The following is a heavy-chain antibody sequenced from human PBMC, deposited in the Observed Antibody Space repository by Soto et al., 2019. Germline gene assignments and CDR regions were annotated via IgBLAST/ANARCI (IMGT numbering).Heavy chain of an antibody. CDR2: ISYDGSNK. V-gene: IGHV3-30*18. J-gene: IGHJ6*02. CDR1: GFTFSSYG. CDR3: AKDKGAVNYYYYGMDV. D-gene: IGHD4-17*01. Sequence: LRLSCAASGFTFSSYGMHWVRQAPGKGLEWVAVISYDGSNKYYADSVKGRFTISRDNSKNTLYLQMNSLRAEDTAVYYCAKDKGAVNYYYYGMDVWGQGTTVTVSS.